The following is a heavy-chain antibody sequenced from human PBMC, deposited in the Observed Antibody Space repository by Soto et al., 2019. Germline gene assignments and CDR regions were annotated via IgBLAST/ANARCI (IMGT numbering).Heavy chain of an antibody. CDR2: INSDGSST. CDR3: ARARRYEVLNWFDP. J-gene: IGHJ5*02. CDR1: GFTFSSYW. Sequence: EVQLVESGGGLVQPGGSLRLSCAASGFTFSSYWMHWVRQAPGKGLVWVSRINSDGSSTSYADSVKGRFTISRDNAKNTLYLQMNSLRAVDTAVYYCARARRYEVLNWFDPWGQGTLVTVSS. D-gene: IGHD1-1*01. V-gene: IGHV3-74*01.